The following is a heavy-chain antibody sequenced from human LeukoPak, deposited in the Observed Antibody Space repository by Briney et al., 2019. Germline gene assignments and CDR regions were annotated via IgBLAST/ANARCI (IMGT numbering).Heavy chain of an antibody. CDR2: IYYSGKT. D-gene: IGHD2-8*01. CDR1: GGSIGSHN. J-gene: IGHJ4*02. V-gene: IGHV4-59*11. CDR3: ARAHILLSLDY. Sequence: SETLSLTCTVSGGSIGSHNWSWLRQPPGKGLEWIGYIYYSGKTNYNPSLKSRVTISMDTSKNQFSLKLTSVTAADTAVYYCARAHILLSLDYWGQGTLVTVSS.